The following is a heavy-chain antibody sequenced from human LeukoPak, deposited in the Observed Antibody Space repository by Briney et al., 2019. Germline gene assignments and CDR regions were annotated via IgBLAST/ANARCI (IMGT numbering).Heavy chain of an antibody. J-gene: IGHJ4*02. Sequence: GGSLRLTCAASGFTLRSYDMSWVRQAPGKGLEWVAATSGSGVNSYYTDSVKGRFTISRDNAKNSLYLQMDSLRAEDTAVYYCATDSPETAAFDYWGQGTLVTVSS. CDR1: GFTLRSYD. V-gene: IGHV3-23*01. CDR3: ATDSPETAAFDY. D-gene: IGHD1-1*01. CDR2: TSGSGVNS.